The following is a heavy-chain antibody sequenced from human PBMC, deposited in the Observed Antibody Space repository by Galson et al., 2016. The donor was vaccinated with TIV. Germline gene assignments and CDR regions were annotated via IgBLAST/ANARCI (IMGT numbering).Heavy chain of an antibody. CDR1: GFTFGSYS. CDR3: QCTNGNDRGYYYYGMDV. CDR2: ISNSGDYI. J-gene: IGHJ6*02. Sequence: SLRLSCAASGFTFGSYSMNWVRQAPGKGLEWVSSISNSGDYIYYADSLKGRFTISRDNAKKSLYLQVNSLRDEDTAVYYCQCTNGNDRGYYYYGMDVWGRGTTVTVSS. D-gene: IGHD2-8*01. V-gene: IGHV3-21*01.